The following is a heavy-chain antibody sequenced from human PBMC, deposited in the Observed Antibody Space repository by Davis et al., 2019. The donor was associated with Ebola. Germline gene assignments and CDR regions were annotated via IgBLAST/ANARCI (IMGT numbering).Heavy chain of an antibody. CDR1: GGSISSGDYY. CDR2: ISYSGRT. D-gene: IGHD1-26*01. J-gene: IGHJ4*02. CDR3: ARVPGGSYFPKYFDY. V-gene: IGHV4-39*07. Sequence: PGGSLRLSCTVSGGSISSGDYYWGWVRQSPGKGLQWIGSISYSGRTHYNPTLKSRVIISVDTSKNQFSLKLSSVTAADTAVYYCARVPGGSYFPKYFDYWGQGNLVTVSS.